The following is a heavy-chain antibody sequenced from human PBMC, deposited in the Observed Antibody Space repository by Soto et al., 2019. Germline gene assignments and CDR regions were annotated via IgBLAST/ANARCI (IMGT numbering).Heavy chain of an antibody. D-gene: IGHD1-1*01. V-gene: IGHV3-74*01. CDR2: INDDGIST. J-gene: IGHJ4*02. CDR3: TRGPRSTSTGTVAF. CDR1: GFTFSMYW. Sequence: LRLSCAASGFTFSMYWMHWVRQVPGKGPEWVSRINDDGISTNYADSVKGRFTISRDNAKNTLYLQMNALRVEDTAVYYCTRGPRSTSTGTVAFWGQGTLVTVSS.